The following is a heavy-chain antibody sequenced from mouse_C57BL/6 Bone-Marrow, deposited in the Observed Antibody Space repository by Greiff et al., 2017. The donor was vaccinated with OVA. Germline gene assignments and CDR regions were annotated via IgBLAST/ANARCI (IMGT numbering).Heavy chain of an antibody. V-gene: IGHV1-53*01. CDR2: INPSNGGT. J-gene: IGHJ4*01. CDR1: GYTFTSYW. CDR3: ARGGGWLHYYYAMDY. D-gene: IGHD2-3*01. Sequence: VQLQQSGTDLVKPGASVKLSCKASGYTFTSYWMHWVKQRPGQGLEWIGNINPSNGGTNYNEKFKSKDTLTVDKSSSTAYMQLSSLTSEDSAVYYCARGGGWLHYYYAMDYWGQGTSVTVSS.